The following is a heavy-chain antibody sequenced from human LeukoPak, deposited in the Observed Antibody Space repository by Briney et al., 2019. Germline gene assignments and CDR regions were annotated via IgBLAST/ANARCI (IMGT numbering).Heavy chain of an antibody. Sequence: ASVKVSCKASGYTFTSYDINWVRQATGQGLEWMGWMNPNSGNTGYAQKFQGRVTITRNTSISTAYMELSSLRSEDTAVYYCARVIAGVDSSGYYYDYWGQGTLVTVSS. CDR3: ARVIAGVDSSGYYYDY. D-gene: IGHD3-22*01. V-gene: IGHV1-8*03. CDR2: MNPNSGNT. J-gene: IGHJ4*02. CDR1: GYTFTSYD.